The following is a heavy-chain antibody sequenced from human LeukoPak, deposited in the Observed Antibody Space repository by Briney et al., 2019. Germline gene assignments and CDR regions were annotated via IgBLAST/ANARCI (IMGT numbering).Heavy chain of an antibody. D-gene: IGHD1-26*01. CDR2: IYTSGST. V-gene: IGHV4-4*07. CDR1: GGSISSYH. J-gene: IGHJ5*02. Sequence: SETLSLTCTVSGGSISSYHWSWIRQPAGKGLEWIGRIYTSGSTNYNPSLKSRVTMSVDTSKNQFSLKLSSVTAADTAVYYCARGQGATVPQVGKNWFDPWGQGTRVIVSS. CDR3: ARGQGATVPQVGKNWFDP.